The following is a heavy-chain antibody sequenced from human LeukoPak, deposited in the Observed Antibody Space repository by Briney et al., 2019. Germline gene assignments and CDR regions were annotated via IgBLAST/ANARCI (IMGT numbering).Heavy chain of an antibody. CDR2: LSSSGVGP. CDR1: GFTFNTYA. CDR3: ARLKVGNSAYAFDI. D-gene: IGHD4-23*01. V-gene: IGHV3-21*01. J-gene: IGHJ3*02. Sequence: PGGSLRLSCVASGFTFNTYAMSWVRQAPGKGLEWVSALSSSGVGPYYADSVKGRFTISRDNAKNSLYLQMNSLRAEDTAVYYCARLKVGNSAYAFDIWGQGTMVTVSS.